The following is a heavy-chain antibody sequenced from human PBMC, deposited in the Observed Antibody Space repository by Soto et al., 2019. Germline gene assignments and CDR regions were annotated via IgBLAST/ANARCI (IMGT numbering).Heavy chain of an antibody. D-gene: IGHD2-2*01. CDR3: ARGGINCSSTSCYYNWFGP. CDR1: GGSFSSYY. CDR2: INHSGST. V-gene: IGHV4-34*01. J-gene: IGHJ5*02. Sequence: SETLSLTCAVYGGSFSSYYWSWIRQPPGKGLEWIGEINHSGSTNYNPSLKSRVTISVDTSKNQFSLKLSPVTAADTAVYYCARGGINCSSTSCYYNWFGPWGLGTLVTVSS.